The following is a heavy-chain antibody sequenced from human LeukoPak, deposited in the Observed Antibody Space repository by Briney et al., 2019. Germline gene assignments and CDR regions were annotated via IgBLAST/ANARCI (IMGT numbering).Heavy chain of an antibody. CDR1: GFTFSSYA. CDR3: AREAGYSGYDSYFDY. CDR2: ISYDGSNK. Sequence: GGSLRLSCAASGFTFSSYAMHWVRQAPGKGLEWVAVISYDGSNKYYADSVKGRFTISRDNSKNALYLQMNSLRAEDTAVYYCAREAGYSGYDSYFDYWGQGTLVTVSS. J-gene: IGHJ4*02. D-gene: IGHD5-12*01. V-gene: IGHV3-30*04.